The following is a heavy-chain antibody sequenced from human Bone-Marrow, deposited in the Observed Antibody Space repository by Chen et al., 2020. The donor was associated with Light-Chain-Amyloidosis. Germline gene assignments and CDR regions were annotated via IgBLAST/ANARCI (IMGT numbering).Heavy chain of an antibody. V-gene: IGHV5-51*01. Sequence: VKKPGESLKISCKGSGYTFPNHWIGWVRQMPGKGLEWMGVIYPDDSDARYSPSFEGQVTISADKSITTAYLQWRSLKASDTAMYYCARRRDGYNFDYWGQGTLVTVSS. CDR3: ARRRDGYNFDY. J-gene: IGHJ4*02. CDR2: IYPDDSDA. D-gene: IGHD5-12*01. CDR1: GYTFPNHW.